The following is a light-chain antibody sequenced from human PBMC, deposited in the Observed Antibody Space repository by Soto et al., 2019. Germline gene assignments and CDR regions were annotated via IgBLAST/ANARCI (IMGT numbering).Light chain of an antibody. J-gene: IGLJ1*01. CDR3: ETWDDSLSAEV. V-gene: IGLV1-51*01. CDR2: DND. Sequence: QSVLTQPPSVSAAPGQRVTISCSGSSSNIGDNYVSWYQHLPGTAPKLLIYDNDKRPSGISDRFSGSKSGTSATLGITGLLTGDEAEYYCETWDDSLSAEVFGTGTK. CDR1: SSNIGDNY.